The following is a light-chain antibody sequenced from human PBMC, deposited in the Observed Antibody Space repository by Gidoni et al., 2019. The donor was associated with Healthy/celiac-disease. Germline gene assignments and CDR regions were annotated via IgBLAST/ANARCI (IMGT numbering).Light chain of an antibody. CDR3: QQSYSTPPT. CDR2: AAS. V-gene: IGKV1-39*01. Sequence: DIQMTQSPSSLSASVGDRVTITCRASQSISSYLNGYQQKPGKAPKLLIYAASILQSGVPSRFSGSGSGTDFTLTISSLQPEAFATYYCQQSYSTPPTFGQGTKVEIK. J-gene: IGKJ1*01. CDR1: QSISSY.